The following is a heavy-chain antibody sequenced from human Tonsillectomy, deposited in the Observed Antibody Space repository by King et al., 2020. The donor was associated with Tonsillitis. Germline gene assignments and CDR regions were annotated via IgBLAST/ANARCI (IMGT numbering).Heavy chain of an antibody. J-gene: IGHJ4*02. CDR3: AREMAGYCSGGTCNPSSDY. CDR2: ISAYKGNT. D-gene: IGHD2-15*01. Sequence: QLVQSGREVKKPGASVKVSCKASGYSFTTYGIIWVRQAPGQGLEWMGWISAYKGNTNYAQKFQGRVTMTTDTSTSTAYMELRSLRSDDTAVYYCAREMAGYCSGGTCNPSSDYWGQRTLVTVYS. V-gene: IGHV1-18*04. CDR1: GYSFTTYG.